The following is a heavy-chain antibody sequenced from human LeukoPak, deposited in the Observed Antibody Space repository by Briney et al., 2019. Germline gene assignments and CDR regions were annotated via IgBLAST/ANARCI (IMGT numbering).Heavy chain of an antibody. D-gene: IGHD3-10*01. Sequence: ASVKFSCKASGYTFTSYGISWVRQAPGQGLEWMGWISASNGNTNYAQKLQGRVTMTTDTSTSTAYMELRSLRSDDTAVYYCARDRPVFLWFGELLSLDYWGQGTLVTVSS. V-gene: IGHV1-18*01. CDR3: ARDRPVFLWFGELLSLDY. CDR2: ISASNGNT. CDR1: GYTFTSYG. J-gene: IGHJ4*02.